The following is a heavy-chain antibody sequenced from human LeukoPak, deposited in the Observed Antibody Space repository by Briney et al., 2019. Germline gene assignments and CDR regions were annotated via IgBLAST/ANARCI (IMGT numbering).Heavy chain of an antibody. J-gene: IGHJ4*02. D-gene: IGHD2-2*01. V-gene: IGHV3-21*01. CDR1: GFTFSSYS. CDR3: ARLLIVVPSN. CDR2: ISSSSGYI. Sequence: GGSLRLSCAASGFTFSSYSMNWVRQAPGKGLEWVSSISSSSGYIYYADSVKGRFTISRDNAKNSLYLQMNSLRAEDTAVYYCARLLIVVPSNWGQGTLVTVSS.